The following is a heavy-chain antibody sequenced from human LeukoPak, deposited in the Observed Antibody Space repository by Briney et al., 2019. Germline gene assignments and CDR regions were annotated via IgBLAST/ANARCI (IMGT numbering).Heavy chain of an antibody. CDR3: TRENYVPDS. CDR2: ISNGGGAT. D-gene: IGHD3-10*02. Sequence: GGSLRLSCVASGYTFSPYWMSWVRQIPGKGLEWVASISNGGGATYYVDSVRGRFTISRDDAKNSLFLQMNGLRSDDTAVYYCTRENYVPDSWGQGTLVTVST. CDR1: GYTFSPYW. J-gene: IGHJ5*02. V-gene: IGHV3-7*03.